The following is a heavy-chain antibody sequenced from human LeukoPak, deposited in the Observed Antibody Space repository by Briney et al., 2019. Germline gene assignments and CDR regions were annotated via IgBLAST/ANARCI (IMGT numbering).Heavy chain of an antibody. CDR1: GVTLSSYG. J-gene: IGHJ4*02. Sequence: PGRSLRLSCAASGVTLSSYGMHWVCQAPGKGLEWVAVISYDAGNKFYADSVKGRFTISRDNAKNTLYLHMNSLSAEDTAVNLSEKDGRIEVYNSYYFIYWGQGTLVTVSS. CDR2: ISYDAGNK. CDR3: EKDGRIEVYNSYYFIY. D-gene: IGHD5-24*01. V-gene: IGHV3-30*18.